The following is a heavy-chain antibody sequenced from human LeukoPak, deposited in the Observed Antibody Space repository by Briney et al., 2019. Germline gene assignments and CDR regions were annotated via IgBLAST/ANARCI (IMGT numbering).Heavy chain of an antibody. CDR3: AKTGRQPPLAFDI. Sequence: ASVKVSCKASGYTFTSYGISWVRQAPGQGLEWMGWISGYNGNTNYAQKVQGRVTMTTDTSTSTAYMELRSLRSDDTAVYFCAKTGRQPPLAFDIWGQGTMVTVSS. J-gene: IGHJ3*02. V-gene: IGHV1-18*01. CDR2: ISGYNGNT. D-gene: IGHD1-14*01. CDR1: GYTFTSYG.